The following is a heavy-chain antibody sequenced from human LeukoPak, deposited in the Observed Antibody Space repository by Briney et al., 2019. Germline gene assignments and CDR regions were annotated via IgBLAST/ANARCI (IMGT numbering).Heavy chain of an antibody. CDR1: GYIFTGYY. J-gene: IGHJ4*02. D-gene: IGHD3-22*01. Sequence: GASVKVSCKASGYIFTGYYMHWVRQAPGQGLEWMGWINPNSGGTNYAQKFQGRVTMTRDTSISTAYMELSRLRSDDTAVYYCARTTYYYDSSGYLRYWGQGTLVTVSS. CDR3: ARTTYYYDSSGYLRY. V-gene: IGHV1-2*02. CDR2: INPNSGGT.